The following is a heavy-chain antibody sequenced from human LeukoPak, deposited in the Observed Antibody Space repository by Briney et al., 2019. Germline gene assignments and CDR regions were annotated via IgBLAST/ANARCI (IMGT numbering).Heavy chain of an antibody. Sequence: PGASVKVSCKASGYAFTGYYMHWVRQAPGQGLEWMGWINPNSGGTNYAQKFQGRVTMTRDTSISTAYMELSRLRSDDTAVYYCARDSEPRGVWFDPWGQGTLVTVSS. J-gene: IGHJ5*02. V-gene: IGHV1-2*02. CDR3: ARDSEPRGVWFDP. CDR1: GYAFTGYY. CDR2: INPNSGGT. D-gene: IGHD1-26*01.